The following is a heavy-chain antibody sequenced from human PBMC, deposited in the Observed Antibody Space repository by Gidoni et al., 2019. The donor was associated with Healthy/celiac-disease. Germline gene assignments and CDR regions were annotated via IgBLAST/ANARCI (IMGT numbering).Heavy chain of an antibody. V-gene: IGHV4-39*01. CDR2: IYYSGST. D-gene: IGHD3-10*01. J-gene: IGHJ4*02. Sequence: QLQLQESGPGLVKPSETLSLTCTVSGGSISRSSYYWGWIRPPPGKGLEWMGSIYYSGSTYYNPSLKSRVTISVDTSKNQFSLKLSSVTAADTAVYYCARRAKDVLLWFGEPPPDYWGQGTLVTVSS. CDR3: ARRAKDVLLWFGEPPPDY. CDR1: GGSISRSSYY.